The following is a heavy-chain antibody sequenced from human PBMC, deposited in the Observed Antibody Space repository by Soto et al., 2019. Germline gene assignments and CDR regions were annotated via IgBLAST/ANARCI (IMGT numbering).Heavy chain of an antibody. CDR3: ARYNSGWSNFDY. CDR2: IYSGVTT. D-gene: IGHD6-19*01. CDR1: GFTVSNNY. J-gene: IGHJ4*02. V-gene: IGHV3-53*01. Sequence: GSLRLSCAASGFTVSNNYMTWVRQAPGKGLEWVSVIYSGVTTYYADSVKGRFTISRDNSKNTLYLQMNSLRAEDTAVYYCARYNSGWSNFDYWGQGTLVTVSS.